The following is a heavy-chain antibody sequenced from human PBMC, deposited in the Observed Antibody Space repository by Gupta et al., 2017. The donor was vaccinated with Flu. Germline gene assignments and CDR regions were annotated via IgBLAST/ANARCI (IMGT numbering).Heavy chain of an antibody. CDR1: GFTFSSYA. CDR3: AKDSGIAVAGLTDY. Sequence: EVQLLESGGGLVQPGGSLRLSCAASGFTFSSYAMSWVCQAPGKGLEWVSAISGSGGSTYYADSVKGRFTISRDNSKNTLYLQMNSLRAEDTAVYYCAKDSGIAVAGLTDYWGQGTLVTVSS. J-gene: IGHJ4*02. V-gene: IGHV3-23*01. D-gene: IGHD6-19*01. CDR2: ISGSGGST.